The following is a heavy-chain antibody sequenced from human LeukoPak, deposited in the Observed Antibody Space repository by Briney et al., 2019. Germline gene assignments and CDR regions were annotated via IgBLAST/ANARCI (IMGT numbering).Heavy chain of an antibody. J-gene: IGHJ3*02. CDR3: AKVRVVVAADAFDI. D-gene: IGHD2-15*01. Sequence: GGSLILSCAASGFTFDDYAMHWARQAPGKDLERVSGISWNSGSIGYADSVKGRFTISRDNAKNSLYLQMYSLRAEDTALYYCAKVRVVVAADAFDIWGQGTMVTVSS. V-gene: IGHV3-9*01. CDR2: ISWNSGSI. CDR1: GFTFDDYA.